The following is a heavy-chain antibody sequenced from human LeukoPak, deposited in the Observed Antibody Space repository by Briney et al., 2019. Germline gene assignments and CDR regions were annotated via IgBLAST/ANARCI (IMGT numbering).Heavy chain of an antibody. J-gene: IGHJ4*02. Sequence: SGGSLRLSCAVSGFTCNDHEMNSVRQAPGKGLEWVSYIRISEDSIYYADSVKGRFTISRDSAKNSLYLQMNSLRAEDTAVYYCARDLVPRFWGQGTLVTVSS. CDR3: ARDLVPRF. CDR1: GFTCNDHE. D-gene: IGHD6-6*01. CDR2: IRISEDSI. V-gene: IGHV3-48*03.